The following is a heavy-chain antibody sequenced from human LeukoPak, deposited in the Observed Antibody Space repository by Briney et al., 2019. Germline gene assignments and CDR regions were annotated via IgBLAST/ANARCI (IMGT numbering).Heavy chain of an antibody. D-gene: IGHD6-13*01. Sequence: SGTLSLTCTVSGGSISSYYWSWIRQPPGKGLEWIGNIYYSGSTNYNPSLKSRVTISVDTSKNQFSLKLSSVTAADTAVYYCARSGTGYSSSCIGYWGQGTLVTVSS. J-gene: IGHJ4*02. CDR3: ARSGTGYSSSCIGY. CDR1: GGSISSYY. V-gene: IGHV4-59*01. CDR2: IYYSGST.